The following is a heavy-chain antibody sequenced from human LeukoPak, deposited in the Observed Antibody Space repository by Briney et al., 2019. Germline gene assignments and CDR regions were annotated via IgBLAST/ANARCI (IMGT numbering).Heavy chain of an antibody. V-gene: IGHV3-23*01. D-gene: IGHD4-23*01. J-gene: IGHJ4*02. Sequence: GGSLRLSCAASGFTFSSYAMSWVRQAPGKGLEWSSAISGSGGSTYYADSVKGRFTISRDNSKNTLYLQMNSLRAEDTAVYYCAKGSYGSKSPSYFDYWGQGTLVTVSS. CDR2: ISGSGGST. CDR1: GFTFSSYA. CDR3: AKGSYGSKSPSYFDY.